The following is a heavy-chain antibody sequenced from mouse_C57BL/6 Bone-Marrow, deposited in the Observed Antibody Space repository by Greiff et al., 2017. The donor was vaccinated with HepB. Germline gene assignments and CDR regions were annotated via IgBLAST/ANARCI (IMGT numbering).Heavy chain of an antibody. Sequence: EVMLVESGGGLVQPKGSLKLSCAASGFSFNTYAMNWVRQAPGKGLEWVARIRSKSNNYATYYADSVKDRFTISRDDSESMLYLQMNNLKTEDTAMYYCVRRNGYYFDYWGQGTTLTVSS. J-gene: IGHJ2*01. D-gene: IGHD1-1*01. V-gene: IGHV10-1*01. CDR3: VRRNGYYFDY. CDR2: IRSKSNNYAT. CDR1: GFSFNTYA.